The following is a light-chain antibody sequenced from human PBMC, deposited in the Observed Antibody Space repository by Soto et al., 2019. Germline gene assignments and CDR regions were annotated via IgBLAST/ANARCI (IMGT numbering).Light chain of an antibody. CDR1: QSISSW. CDR2: DAS. CDR3: QQRSNWPT. J-gene: IGKJ4*01. Sequence: DVPMTLSTSTLSGRVGDRGTITFRASQSISSWLAWYQQKPGKAPKLLLYDASSLQSGVPSRFSGSGSGTDFTLTISSREPEDFAVYYCQQRSNWPTFGGGTNVDFK. V-gene: IGKV1-5*01.